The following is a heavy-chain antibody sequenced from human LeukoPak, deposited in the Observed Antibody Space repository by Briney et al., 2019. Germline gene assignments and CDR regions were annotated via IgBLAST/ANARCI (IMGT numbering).Heavy chain of an antibody. Sequence: PGGSLRLSCAASGFTFNSYAMSWVRQAPGKGLEWVSAISGSGGSTYYADSVKGRFTIARDNSKNTLYLQMNSLRAEDTAVYYCARERAGGSYWELDYWGQGTLVTVSS. J-gene: IGHJ4*02. CDR2: ISGSGGST. D-gene: IGHD1-26*01. CDR3: ARERAGGSYWELDY. CDR1: GFTFNSYA. V-gene: IGHV3-23*01.